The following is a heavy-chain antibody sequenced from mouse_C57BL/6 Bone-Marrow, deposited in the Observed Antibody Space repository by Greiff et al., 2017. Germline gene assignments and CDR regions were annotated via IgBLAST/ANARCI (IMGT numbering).Heavy chain of an antibody. Sequence: QVQLQQPGAELVKPGASVKMSCKASGYTFTSYWITWVKQRPGKGLEWIGDIYPTSGRTNYNEKFKSQAILTVDTSSNTAYMQLSSLTSKDSAVFYCARSGPLGRSFDYWGQGTTLTVSS. J-gene: IGHJ2*01. CDR3: ARSGPLGRSFDY. D-gene: IGHD4-1*01. CDR2: IYPTSGRT. CDR1: GYTFTSYW. V-gene: IGHV1-55*01.